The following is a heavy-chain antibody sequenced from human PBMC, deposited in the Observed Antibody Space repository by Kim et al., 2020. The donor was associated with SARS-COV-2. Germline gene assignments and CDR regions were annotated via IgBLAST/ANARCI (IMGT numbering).Heavy chain of an antibody. CDR3: ARDRAYYAILTGYYYYYYGIDV. D-gene: IGHD3-9*01. V-gene: IGHV3-33*05. CDR2: ISYDGSNK. J-gene: IGHJ6*02. CDR1: GFTFSSYG. Sequence: GGSLRLSCAASGFTFSSYGMHWVRQAPGKGLEWVAVISYDGSNKYYADSVKGRFTISRDNSKNKLYLQMNRLRAEDTAVYYCARDRAYYAILTGYYYYYYGIDVWGQGTTVNVS.